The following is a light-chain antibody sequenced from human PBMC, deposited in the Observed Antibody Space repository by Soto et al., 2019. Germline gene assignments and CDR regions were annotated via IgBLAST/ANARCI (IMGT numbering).Light chain of an antibody. CDR2: AAS. J-gene: IGKJ1*01. V-gene: IGKV1-39*01. CDR3: PQSYGSPGA. CDR1: QTINKY. Sequence: DIHLTQSPSSLSASVGDSVIIACRSSQTINKYLNWYQHRPGKAPKLLIYAASSLQTGVPTRFSGAGAGTFFTLTISTLQLEDVASYYCPQSYGSPGAFGRGTKVEI.